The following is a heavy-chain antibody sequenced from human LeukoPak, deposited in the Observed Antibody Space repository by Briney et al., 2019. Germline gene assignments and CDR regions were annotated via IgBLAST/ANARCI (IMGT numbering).Heavy chain of an antibody. J-gene: IGHJ4*02. CDR2: IYYSGST. CDR1: GGSISSGGYY. CDR3: ARFTTVRGVDY. V-gene: IGHV4-31*11. D-gene: IGHD3-10*01. Sequence: PSETLSLTCAVSGGSISSGGYYWSWIRQHPGKGLEWIGYIYYSGSTYYNPSLKSRVTTSVDTSKNQLSLKLTSVTAADTAVYYCARFTTVRGVDYWGQGTLVTVSS.